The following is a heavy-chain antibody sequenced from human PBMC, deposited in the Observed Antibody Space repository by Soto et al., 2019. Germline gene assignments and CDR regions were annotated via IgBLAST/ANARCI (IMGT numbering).Heavy chain of an antibody. D-gene: IGHD6-19*01. V-gene: IGHV1-2*04. CDR2: INPNSGGT. CDR1: GYTFTDYF. Sequence: ASVKVSCKASGYTFTDYFIHWVRHAPGQGLEWMGWINPNSGGTNYAQKFQGWVTMTRDTSISTAYMELSRLSSDDTAVYYCARREAVAGTGGVWLSDYWGQGTLVTVSS. CDR3: ARREAVAGTGGVWLSDY. J-gene: IGHJ4*02.